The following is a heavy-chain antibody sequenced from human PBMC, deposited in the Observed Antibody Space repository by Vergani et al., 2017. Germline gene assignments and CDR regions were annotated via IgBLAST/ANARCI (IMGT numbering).Heavy chain of an antibody. CDR1: GFTFNHYA. CDR3: AKANPLNSGYDYLYYYHAMDV. D-gene: IGHD5-12*01. CDR2: ISGSGGST. J-gene: IGHJ6*02. Sequence: EVQLLESGGDLVQPGGSLRLSCAASGFTFNHYAMNWVRQAPGQGLEWVSGISGSGGSTYDAGSVNGRFTISRDSSKNTLYLQMNSLSAGDTAVYYCAKANPLNSGYDYLYYYHAMDVWGQGTTVTVSS. V-gene: IGHV3-23*01.